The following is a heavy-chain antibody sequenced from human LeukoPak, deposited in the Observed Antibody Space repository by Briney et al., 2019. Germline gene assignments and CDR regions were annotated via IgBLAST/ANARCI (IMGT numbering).Heavy chain of an antibody. CDR1: GGSISSYY. D-gene: IGHD2-2*01. V-gene: IGHV4-59*01. CDR3: ARGWRPYCSSTSCYPSWFDP. Sequence: SETLSLTCTVSGGSISSYYWSWIRQPPGKGLEWIGYIYYCGSTNYNPSLKSRVTISVDTSKNQFSLKLSSVTAADTAVYYCARGWRPYCSSTSCYPSWFDPWGQGTLVTVSS. CDR2: IYYCGST. J-gene: IGHJ5*02.